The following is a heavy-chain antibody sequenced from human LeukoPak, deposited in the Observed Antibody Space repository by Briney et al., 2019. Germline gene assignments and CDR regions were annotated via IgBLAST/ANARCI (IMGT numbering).Heavy chain of an antibody. CDR1: GFTFSSYS. D-gene: IGHD3-9*01. V-gene: IGHV3-21*01. CDR2: ISSSSSYI. J-gene: IGHJ6*02. CDR3: ARDQLLRYFDWYLPYYYYGMDV. Sequence: GGSLRLSCAASGFTFSSYSMNWVRQAPGKGLEWVSSISSSSSYIYYADSVKGRFTISRDNAKNSLYLQMNSLRAEDTAVYYCARDQLLRYFDWYLPYYYYGMDVWGQGTTVTVSS.